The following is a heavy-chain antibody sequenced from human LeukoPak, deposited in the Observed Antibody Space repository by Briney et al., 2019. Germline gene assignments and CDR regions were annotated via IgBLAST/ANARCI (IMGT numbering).Heavy chain of an antibody. J-gene: IGHJ4*02. V-gene: IGHV3-15*01. D-gene: IGHD3-22*01. CDR2: IKSQSDGGTK. CDR1: GLTFSNAW. Sequence: SGGSLRLSCAASGLTFSNAWMSWVRQAPVKGLEWVGRIKSQSDGGTKDYAAPVKGRFIISRHDSENILDLQMDSLKSKDTAVYYCTTDSLRYYDSSGYNYWGQGALVTVSS. CDR3: TTDSLRYYDSSGYNY.